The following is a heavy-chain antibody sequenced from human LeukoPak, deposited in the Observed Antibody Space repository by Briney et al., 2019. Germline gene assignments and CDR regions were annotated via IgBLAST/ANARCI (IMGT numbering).Heavy chain of an antibody. CDR3: ARDAAPNWFDP. J-gene: IGHJ5*02. CDR1: GYTFTSYG. CDR2: ISAYNGNT. Sequence: ASVKVSCTASGYTFTSYGISWVRQAPGQGLEWMGWISAYNGNTNYAQKLRGRVTMTTDTSTSTAYMELRSLRSDDTAVYYCARDAAPNWFDPWGQGTLVTVSS. V-gene: IGHV1-18*01.